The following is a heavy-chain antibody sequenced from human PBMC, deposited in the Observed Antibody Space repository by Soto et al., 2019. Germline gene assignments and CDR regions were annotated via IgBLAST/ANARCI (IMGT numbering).Heavy chain of an antibody. D-gene: IGHD3-22*01. CDR2: IGGSDGST. CDR1: GFTFSIYA. CDR3: AKGGDTSGYYYYFDY. J-gene: IGHJ4*02. Sequence: EVQLLESGGGLVQPGGSLRLSCVASGFTFSIYAMSWVRQAPGKGLKWVSTIGGSDGSTYYADSVKGRFTISRDTSKNTLYLQMNSLTAEDTAVYYCAKGGDTSGYYYYFDYWGQGTLVTVSS. V-gene: IGHV3-23*01.